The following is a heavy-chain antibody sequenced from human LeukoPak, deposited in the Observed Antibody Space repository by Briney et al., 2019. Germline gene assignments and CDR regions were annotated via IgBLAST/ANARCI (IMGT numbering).Heavy chain of an antibody. CDR1: GFNFKNYA. D-gene: IGHD3-16*01. CDR2: ISYDGTKK. V-gene: IGHV3-30*04. J-gene: IGHJ4*02. Sequence: GTSLRLSCGASGFNFKNYAMHWVRQAPGKGLEWVGVISYDGTKKYHAASVKGRFTISRDNPKNTVFLQMNDLRPDDMALYYCAREAVNYGGSDYWGQGTLVTVSS. CDR3: AREAVNYGGSDY.